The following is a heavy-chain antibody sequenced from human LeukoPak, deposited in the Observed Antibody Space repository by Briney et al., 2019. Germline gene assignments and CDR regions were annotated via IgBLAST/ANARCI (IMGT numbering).Heavy chain of an antibody. J-gene: IGHJ6*03. CDR1: GFTVSNNY. CDR2: MYSGGST. V-gene: IGHV3-66*02. CDR3: ARATFWSGYQRDSWYMDV. D-gene: IGHD3-3*01. Sequence: PGGSLRLSCAASGFTVSNNYMSWVRQAPGKGLERVSVMYSGGSTYYADSVKGRFTISRDNSENTLYLHMNSLRAEDTAVYYCARATFWSGYQRDSWYMDVWGKGTTVTVSS.